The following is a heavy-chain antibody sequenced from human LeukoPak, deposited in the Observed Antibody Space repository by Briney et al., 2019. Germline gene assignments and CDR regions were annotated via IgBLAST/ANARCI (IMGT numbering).Heavy chain of an antibody. CDR1: GGSISSYY. V-gene: IGHV4-59*08. Sequence: SETLSLTCTVSGGSISSYYWSWIRQPPGQGLEWSGYIYYSGGTNSNPSLKSRTTISVDTSKNEFSLMRSPVTAAATAVYYCARHLDSSSWYLWGQGTLVTVSS. D-gene: IGHD6-13*01. CDR3: ARHLDSSSWYL. J-gene: IGHJ4*02. CDR2: IYYSGGT.